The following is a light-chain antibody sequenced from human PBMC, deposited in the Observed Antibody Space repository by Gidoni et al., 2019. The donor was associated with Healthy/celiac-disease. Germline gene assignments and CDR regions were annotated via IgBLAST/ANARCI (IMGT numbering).Light chain of an antibody. V-gene: IGKV1-8*01. J-gene: IGKJ3*01. Sequence: AIRMTQSPSSFSASTGDRVTITCRASQGISSYLAWYQQKPGKAPKLLIYAASTVQSGVPSRFSGSGSGTDFTLTISCLQSEDFATYYCKQYYSYPLTFGPGTKVDIK. CDR3: KQYYSYPLT. CDR2: AAS. CDR1: QGISSY.